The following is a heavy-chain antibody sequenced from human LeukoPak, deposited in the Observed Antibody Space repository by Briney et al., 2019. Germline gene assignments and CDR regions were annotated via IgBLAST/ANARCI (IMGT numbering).Heavy chain of an antibody. V-gene: IGHV3-33*08. J-gene: IGHJ3*02. CDR3: ARDFLLSPGSIDI. D-gene: IGHD2-2*01. CDR1: GFTFSSYG. CDR2: IWYDGSNK. Sequence: SGGSLRLSCAASGFTFSSYGMHWVRQAPGKGLEWVAVIWYDGSNKYYADSVKGRFTISRDNSKNTLYLQMNSLRAEDTAVYYCARDFLLSPGSIDIWGQGTMVTVSS.